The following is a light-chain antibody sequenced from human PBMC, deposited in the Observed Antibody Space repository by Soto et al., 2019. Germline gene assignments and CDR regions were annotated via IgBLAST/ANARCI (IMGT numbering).Light chain of an antibody. Sequence: EVVMTQSPATLSVSPGERATLSCRASHSVSSSLAWYQQKPGQAPRLLISGASTRAAGIPARFSGSGSGTEFNLTISSLQSEDFAVYFCQQYDDWLRLTFGGGTKVDIK. J-gene: IGKJ4*01. CDR1: HSVSSS. V-gene: IGKV3-15*01. CDR3: QQYDDWLRLT. CDR2: GAS.